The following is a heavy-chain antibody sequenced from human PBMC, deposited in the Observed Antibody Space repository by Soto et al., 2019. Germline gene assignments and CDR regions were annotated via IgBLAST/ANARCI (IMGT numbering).Heavy chain of an antibody. V-gene: IGHV1-69*04. CDR3: ARDRGSSGDDNWFDL. D-gene: IGHD6-19*01. J-gene: IGHJ5*02. Sequence: SVKVSCKASGGTFSSYTISWVRQAPGQGLEWMGRIIPILGIANYAQKFQGRVTITADKSTSTAYMELSSLRSEDTAVYYCARDRGSSGDDNWFDLWGRGTLVTVS. CDR2: IIPILGIA. CDR1: GGTFSSYT.